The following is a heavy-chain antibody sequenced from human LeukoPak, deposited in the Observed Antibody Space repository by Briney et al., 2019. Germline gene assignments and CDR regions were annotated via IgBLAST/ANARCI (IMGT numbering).Heavy chain of an antibody. CDR3: ARERPENYYDSSGYFDY. CDR2: ISAYNGNT. J-gene: IGHJ4*02. Sequence: GASVKVSCKASGYTFTSYGISWVRQAPGQGLEWMGWISAYNGNTNYAQKLQGRVTMTTDTSTSTAYMELRSLRSDDTAVYYCARERPENYYDSSGYFDYWGQGTLVTVSS. D-gene: IGHD3-22*01. V-gene: IGHV1-18*01. CDR1: GYTFTSYG.